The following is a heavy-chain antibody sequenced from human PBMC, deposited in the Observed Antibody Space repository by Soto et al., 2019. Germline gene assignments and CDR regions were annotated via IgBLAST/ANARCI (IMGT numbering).Heavy chain of an antibody. CDR3: ANGLNRTDLDY. CDR1: GYTFTNYA. J-gene: IGHJ4*02. Sequence: QVQLVQSGAEVKKPGASVKVSCKASGYTFTNYAMHWVRQAPGQRLEWMGWINAGNGNTKYSQKFQGRVTITRDTAAGTAYMELSSLTSEATAVYYCANGLNRTDLDYWGQGTLVTVSS. V-gene: IGHV1-3*01. CDR2: INAGNGNT. D-gene: IGHD4-17*01.